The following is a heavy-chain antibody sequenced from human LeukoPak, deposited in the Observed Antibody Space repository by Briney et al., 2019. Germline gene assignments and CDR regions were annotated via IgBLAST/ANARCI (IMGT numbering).Heavy chain of an antibody. D-gene: IGHD3-16*01. CDR1: GYTFTNYD. J-gene: IGHJ4*02. V-gene: IGHV1-8*01. CDR3: ARVPTYFDRVWGISETQEFDY. Sequence: ASVKVSCKASGYTFTNYDINWVRQATGQALEWVGWMSPNSGNRGYAESFQGRVTMTMNTSVNTAYMEPITLTSEDTAVYYCARVPTYFDRVWGISETQEFDYWGQGTLVTVSS. CDR2: MSPNSGNR.